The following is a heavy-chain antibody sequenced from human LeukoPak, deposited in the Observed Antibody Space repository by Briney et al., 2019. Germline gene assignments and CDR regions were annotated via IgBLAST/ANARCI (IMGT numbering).Heavy chain of an antibody. J-gene: IGHJ4*02. CDR1: GFTVSSSY. CDR2: ISSSSSYI. Sequence: TGGSLRLSCAASGFTVSSSYMNWVRQAPGKGLEWVSSISSSSSYIYYADSVKGRFTISRDNAKNSLYLQMNSLRAEDTAVYYCARDYEYYDILTGYPNHFDYWGQGTLVTVSS. D-gene: IGHD3-9*01. CDR3: ARDYEYYDILTGYPNHFDY. V-gene: IGHV3-21*01.